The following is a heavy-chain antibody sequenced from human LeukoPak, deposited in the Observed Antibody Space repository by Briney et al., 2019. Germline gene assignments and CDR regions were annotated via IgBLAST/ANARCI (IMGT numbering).Heavy chain of an antibody. V-gene: IGHV4-4*07. Sequence: PSETLSLTCPVSGASIRSYSWSWLRQPAGKGLEWIGRIHTSASTEYNPSLKSRVTMSVDTSKNQFSLKLNSVTAADTAVYFCARDGEYSDDAFDIWGQGTLVTVSS. J-gene: IGHJ3*02. CDR2: IHTSAST. CDR3: ARDGEYSDDAFDI. D-gene: IGHD4-17*01. CDR1: GASIRSYS.